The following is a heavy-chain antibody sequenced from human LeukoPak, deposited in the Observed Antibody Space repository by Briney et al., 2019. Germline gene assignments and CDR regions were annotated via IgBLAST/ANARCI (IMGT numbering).Heavy chain of an antibody. V-gene: IGHV4-59*01. CDR2: IYYSGST. D-gene: IGHD4-11*01. J-gene: IGHJ6*03. CDR3: ARGVTTVSYYYMDV. Sequence: PSETLSLTCTVSGGSISSYYWSWIRQPPGKGLEWIGYIYYSGSTNYNPSLKSRVTISVDTSKNQFSLELSSVTAADTAVYYCARGVTTVSYYYMDVWGKGTTVTVSS. CDR1: GGSISSYY.